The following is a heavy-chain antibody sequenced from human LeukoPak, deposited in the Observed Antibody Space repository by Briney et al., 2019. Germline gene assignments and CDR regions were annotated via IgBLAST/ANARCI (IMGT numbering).Heavy chain of an antibody. CDR1: GVSISSGGYS. CDR3: ARVVAAVADNWFDP. J-gene: IGHJ5*02. D-gene: IGHD6-19*01. V-gene: IGHV4-30-2*01. Sequence: SSETLSLTCAVSGVSISSGGYSWSWIRQPPGKGLECMGFIYHSGSTYYNPSLKSRVTISVDTSKNQFSLKLSSVTAADTAVYYCARVVAAVADNWFDPWGQGTLVTVSS. CDR2: IYHSGST.